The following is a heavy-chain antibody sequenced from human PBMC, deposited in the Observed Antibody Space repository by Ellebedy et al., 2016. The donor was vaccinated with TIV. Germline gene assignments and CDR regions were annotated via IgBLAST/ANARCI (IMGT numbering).Heavy chain of an antibody. CDR3: ARRGRGVVAATDNWFDP. D-gene: IGHD2-15*01. CDR2: IKQDGSEK. CDR1: GFTFSSYW. J-gene: IGHJ5*02. V-gene: IGHV3-7*03. Sequence: GESLKISXAASGFTFSSYWMSWVRQAPGKGLEWVANIKQDGSEKYYVDSVKGRFTISRDNAKNSLYLQMNSLRAEDTAVYYCARRGRGVVAATDNWFDPWGQGTLVTVSS.